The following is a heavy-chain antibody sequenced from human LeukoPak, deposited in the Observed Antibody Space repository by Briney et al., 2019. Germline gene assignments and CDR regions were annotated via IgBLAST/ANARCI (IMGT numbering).Heavy chain of an antibody. CDR1: GFTFSSYW. D-gene: IGHD5-12*01. CDR2: MNLDGSEK. J-gene: IGHJ6*02. CDR3: GRDKKWLQYYYGVGV. V-gene: IGHV3-7*01. Sequence: PGGSLRLSCAASGFTFSSYWMSWVRQAPGKGLEWVANMNLDGSEKYYVDSVKGRFTISRDNAKNSLYLQMHSLRAEDTAVYYCGRDKKWLQYYYGVGVWGQGTTVIVSS.